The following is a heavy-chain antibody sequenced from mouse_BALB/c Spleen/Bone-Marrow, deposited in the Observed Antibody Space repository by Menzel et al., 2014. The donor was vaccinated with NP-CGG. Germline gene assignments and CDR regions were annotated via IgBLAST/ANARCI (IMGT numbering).Heavy chain of an antibody. CDR1: GFTFTDYY. V-gene: IGHV7-3*02. CDR2: IRNKANGYTT. CDR3: ARDKVSVFFDY. J-gene: IGHJ2*01. D-gene: IGHD1-3*01. Sequence: EVQRVESGGGLVQPGGSLRLSCATSGFTFTDYYMNWVRQPPGKALEWLGFIRNKANGYTTEYSTSVKGRFTISRDNSQSILYLQMNTLRGEDSATYYCARDKVSVFFDYWGQGTTLTVSS.